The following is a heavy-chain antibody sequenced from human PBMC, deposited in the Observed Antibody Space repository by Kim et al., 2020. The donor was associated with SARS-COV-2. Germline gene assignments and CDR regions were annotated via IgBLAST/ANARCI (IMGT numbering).Heavy chain of an antibody. D-gene: IGHD3-10*01. CDR2: IWLDGSNK. V-gene: IGHV3-33*01. J-gene: IGHJ6*03. CDR1: GFTFSSYG. CDR3: GRGRGGYYYYMDV. Sequence: GGSLRLSCAASGFTFSSYGMHWVRQAPGKGLEWVAVIWLDGSNKYFADSVKGRFTISRDNSKNALWLQMNSLRTEDTAVYYCGRGRGGYYYYMDVWGKGTTVTVSS.